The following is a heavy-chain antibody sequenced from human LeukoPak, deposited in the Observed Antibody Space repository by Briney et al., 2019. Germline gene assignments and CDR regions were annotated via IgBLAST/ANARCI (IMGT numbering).Heavy chain of an antibody. V-gene: IGHV5-51*01. Sequence: GEALKISCKGSGYSFTTYWVGWVRQMPGKGLEGRGIIYTGYSNTRYSRSFQGQVTTSADKYIRTDYLQWSSLTASDTAMYYCARGCSSTTCYHNFDYWGQGTLVTVSS. J-gene: IGHJ4*02. CDR2: IYTGYSNT. CDR1: GYSFTTYW. D-gene: IGHD2-2*01. CDR3: ARGCSSTTCYHNFDY.